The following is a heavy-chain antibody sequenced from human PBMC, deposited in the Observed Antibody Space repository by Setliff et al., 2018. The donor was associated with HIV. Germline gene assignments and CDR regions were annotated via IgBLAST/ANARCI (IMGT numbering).Heavy chain of an antibody. D-gene: IGHD2-2*01. J-gene: IGHJ4*02. V-gene: IGHV4-38-2*01. Sequence: SETLSLTCAVSGYSISSGHYWGWIRQSPGKGLEWIASIHHSGNTYHNPSLKSRVTMSVDTSKNQVSLKLTSVTAEYTAVSYCARGVHCTSTTCYPSFYFDYWGQGIMVTVSS. CDR3: ARGVHCTSTTCYPSFYFDY. CDR1: GYSISSGHY. CDR2: IHHSGNT.